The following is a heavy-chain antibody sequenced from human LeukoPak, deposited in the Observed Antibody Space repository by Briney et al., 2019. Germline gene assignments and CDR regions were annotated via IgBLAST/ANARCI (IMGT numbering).Heavy chain of an antibody. CDR3: AGERSDSGYGERFDY. CDR1: GFTFSSYS. CDR2: ISSSSSTI. J-gene: IGHJ4*02. D-gene: IGHD5-12*01. V-gene: IGHV3-48*04. Sequence: SGGSLRLSCAASGFTFSSYSMNWVRQAPGKGLEWVSYISSSSSTIYYADSVKGRFTISRDNAKNSLYLQMNSLRAEDTAVYYCAGERSDSGYGERFDYWGQGALVTVSS.